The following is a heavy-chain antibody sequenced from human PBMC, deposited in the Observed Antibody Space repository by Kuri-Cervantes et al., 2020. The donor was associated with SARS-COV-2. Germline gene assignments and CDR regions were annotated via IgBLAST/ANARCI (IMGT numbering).Heavy chain of an antibody. D-gene: IGHD2-21*01. CDR3: ARDILFLNAYYYYYYGMDV. J-gene: IGHJ6*02. CDR2: VNPSGGST. CDR1: GYSFTSYY. Sequence: ASVKVSCKASGYSFTSYYMHWVRQAPGQGLEWMGIVNPSGGSTSYAQKFQGRVTMTRDTSTSTVYMELSRLRSDDTAVYYCARDILFLNAYYYYYYGMDVWGQGTTVTVSS. V-gene: IGHV1-46*01.